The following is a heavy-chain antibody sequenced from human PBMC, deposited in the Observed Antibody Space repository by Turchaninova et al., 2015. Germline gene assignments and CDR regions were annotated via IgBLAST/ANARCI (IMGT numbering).Heavy chain of an antibody. V-gene: IGHV4-31*03. CDR1: GDSINNLNHC. CDR2: IANSVST. J-gene: IGHJ6*02. CDR3: STDQTDYGSGKGGLDV. D-gene: IGHD3-10*01. Sequence: QVQLQESGPGLLKPSQTLSLTLTVSGDSINNLNHCWPWIRQLPGKGLEWIGHIANSVSTSYNPSLKSRLIISLDKSENQFSLKMTSVTAADTAVYYCSTDQTDYGSGKGGLDVWGQGTTVTVSS.